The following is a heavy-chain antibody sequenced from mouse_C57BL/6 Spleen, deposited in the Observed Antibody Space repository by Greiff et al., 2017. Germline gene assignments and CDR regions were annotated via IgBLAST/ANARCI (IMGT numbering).Heavy chain of an antibody. Sequence: QVQLQQSGAELVKPGASVKISCKASGYAFSSYWMNWVKQRPGKGLEWIGQIYPGDGATNYNGKFKGKATLTADKSSSTAYMQLSSLTSEDAAVYFCARAPKVTIDLGYWGQGTSVTVSS. CDR2: IYPGDGAT. D-gene: IGHD2-2*01. CDR3: ARAPKVTIDLGY. V-gene: IGHV1-80*01. J-gene: IGHJ4*01. CDR1: GYAFSSYW.